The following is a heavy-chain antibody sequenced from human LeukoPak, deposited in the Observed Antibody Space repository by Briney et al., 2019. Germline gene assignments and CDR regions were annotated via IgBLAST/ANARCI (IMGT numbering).Heavy chain of an antibody. V-gene: IGHV4-39*07. D-gene: IGHD2-2*01. CDR1: GDSISSSSYY. Sequence: SETLSLTCTVSGDSISSSSYYWGWIRQPPGKGLEWIGNIYYSGSTYYNPSLKSRVTISVDTSKNQFSLKLSSVTAADTAVYYCASHHGYYSREVPAAPYYFDYWGQGTLVTVSS. CDR2: IYYSGST. J-gene: IGHJ4*02. CDR3: ASHHGYYSREVPAAPYYFDY.